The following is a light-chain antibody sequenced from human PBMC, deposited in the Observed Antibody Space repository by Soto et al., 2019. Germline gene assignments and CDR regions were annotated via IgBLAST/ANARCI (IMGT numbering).Light chain of an antibody. Sequence: QSALTQPASVSGSPGQSITISCTGTSSDVGGYNYVSWYQQHPGKAPKLMLYEVSNRPSGVSYRFSGSKSGNTASLTISGLQAEDEADYYCSSYTSSATLVFGGGTQLTVL. CDR1: SSDVGGYNY. J-gene: IGLJ2*01. CDR2: EVS. V-gene: IGLV2-14*01. CDR3: SSYTSSATLV.